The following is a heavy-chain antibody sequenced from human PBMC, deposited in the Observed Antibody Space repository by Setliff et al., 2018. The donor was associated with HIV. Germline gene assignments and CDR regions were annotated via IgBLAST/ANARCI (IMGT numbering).Heavy chain of an antibody. D-gene: IGHD5-18*01. J-gene: IGHJ4*02. CDR1: GYSISSGYY. CDR3: ARVFVDTAVLRVLEYYFDS. Sequence: SETLSLTCAVSGYSISSGYYWGWIRQPPGKGLEWIGEIQHSGRINYNPSLRSRVTTSVDTSKNQFSLRMRSVTAADTAVYYCARVFVDTAVLRVLEYYFDSWGRGTLVTVSS. CDR2: IQHSGRI. V-gene: IGHV4-38-2*01.